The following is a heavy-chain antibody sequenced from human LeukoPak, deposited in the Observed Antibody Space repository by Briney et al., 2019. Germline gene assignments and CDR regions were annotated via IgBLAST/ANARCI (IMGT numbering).Heavy chain of an antibody. CDR2: ISYDGSNK. V-gene: IGHV3-30-3*01. CDR1: GFTFSSYA. J-gene: IGHJ6*02. Sequence: GRSLRLSCAASGFTFSSYAMHWVRQAPGKGLEWVAVISYDGSNKYYADSVKGRFTISRDNSKNTLYLQMNSLRAEDTAVYYCARAYYDFWSGYYYYYGMDVWGQGTTVTVSS. CDR3: ARAYYDFWSGYYYYYGMDV. D-gene: IGHD3-3*01.